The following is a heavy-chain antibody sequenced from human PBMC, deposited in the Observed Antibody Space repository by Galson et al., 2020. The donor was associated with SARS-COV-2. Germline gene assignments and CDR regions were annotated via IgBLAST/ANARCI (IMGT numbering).Heavy chain of an antibody. CDR1: GGSFNGYE. V-gene: IGHV4-34*01. CDR2: INHFETT. D-gene: IGHD1-7*01. J-gene: IGHJ4*02. Sequence: SETLSLTCAVYGGSFNGYEWSWIRQSPGKGLEWIGEINHFETTNYSPSLKSRVTIGLDTSTNQFSLRLTSVTAADTAVYYCARVNFFNSGTFYRSQGFDYWGQGTPVTVSS. CDR3: ARVNFFNSGTFYRSQGFDY.